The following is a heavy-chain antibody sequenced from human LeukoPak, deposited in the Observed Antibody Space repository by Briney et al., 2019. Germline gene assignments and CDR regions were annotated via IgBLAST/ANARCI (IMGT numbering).Heavy chain of an antibody. CDR3: ARDRGGSSVYYYYYMDV. CDR2: IIPILGIA. D-gene: IGHD6-6*01. J-gene: IGHJ6*03. CDR1: GGTFSSYT. V-gene: IGHV1-69*04. Sequence: SVKVSCKASGGTFSSYTISWVRQAPGQGLEWMGRIIPILGIANYAQKFQGRVTITADKSTSTAYMELSSLRSEDTAVYYCARDRGGSSVYYYYYMDVWGKGTTDTVSS.